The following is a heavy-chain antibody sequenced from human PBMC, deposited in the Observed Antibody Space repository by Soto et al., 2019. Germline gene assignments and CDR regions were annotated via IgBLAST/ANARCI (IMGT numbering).Heavy chain of an antibody. J-gene: IGHJ4*02. CDR1: GGTFSGYA. CDR2: SIPIFGTP. CDR3: ARGDSPYYYDSSGYYHDY. Sequence: VQLVQSGAEVRKPGSSVKVSCKASGGTFSGYAITWVRQAPGQGLEWMGGSIPIFGTPTYAQRFQGRVKITADESTATTYMELSSLESEDTAVYYCARGDSPYYYDSSGYYHDYWGQGTLVTVSS. D-gene: IGHD3-22*01. V-gene: IGHV1-69*01.